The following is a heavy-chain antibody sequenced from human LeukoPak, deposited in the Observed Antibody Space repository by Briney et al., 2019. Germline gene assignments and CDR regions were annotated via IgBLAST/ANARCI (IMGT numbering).Heavy chain of an antibody. CDR1: GFTFDDYA. CDR3: AKGFTTVVTTEFDY. D-gene: IGHD4-23*01. CDR2: IDWNSGII. J-gene: IGHJ4*02. Sequence: GGSLRLSCAASGFTFDDYAMHWVRQAPGKGLEWVSGIDWNSGIIGYADSVKGRFTISRDNAKNSLYLQMNSLRAEDTASYYCAKGFTTVVTTEFDYWGQGTLVTVSS. V-gene: IGHV3-9*01.